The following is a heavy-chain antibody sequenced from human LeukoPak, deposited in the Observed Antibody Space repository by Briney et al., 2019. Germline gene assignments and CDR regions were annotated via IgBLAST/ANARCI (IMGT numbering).Heavy chain of an antibody. J-gene: IGHJ4*02. Sequence: PSETLSLTCTVSGGSISSHYWSWIRQPPGKGLEWIGYIYYSGSTNYNPSLKSRVTISVDTSKNQFSLKLSSVTAADTAVYYCARVATVTNYGLFDYWGQGTLVTVSS. CDR2: IYYSGST. CDR1: GGSISSHY. CDR3: ARVATVTNYGLFDY. V-gene: IGHV4-59*11. D-gene: IGHD4-17*01.